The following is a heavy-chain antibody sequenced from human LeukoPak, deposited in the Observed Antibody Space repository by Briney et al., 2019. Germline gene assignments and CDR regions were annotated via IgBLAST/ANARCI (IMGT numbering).Heavy chain of an antibody. Sequence: SVKVSCKASGGTFSSYAISWVRQAPGRGLEWMGGIIPMFGTANYAQKFQGRVTITTDESTSTAYMELSSLRSEDTAVYYCARSSIAALRSYYYYYMDVWGKGTTVTVSS. CDR2: IIPMFGTA. V-gene: IGHV1-69*05. D-gene: IGHD6-6*01. CDR3: ARSSIAALRSYYYYYMDV. CDR1: GGTFSSYA. J-gene: IGHJ6*03.